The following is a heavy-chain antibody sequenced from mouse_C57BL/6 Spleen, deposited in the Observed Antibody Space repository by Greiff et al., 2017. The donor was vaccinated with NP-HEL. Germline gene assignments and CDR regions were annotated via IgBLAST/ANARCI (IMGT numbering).Heavy chain of an antibody. D-gene: IGHD2-4*01. CDR2: IWGVGST. V-gene: IGHV2-6*01. CDR3: ARDRGIYYDYDGDWYFDV. Sequence: QVQLKESGPGLVAPSQSLSITCTVSGFSLTSYGVDWVRQSPGKGLEWLGVIWGVGSTNYNSALKSRLSISKDNSKSQVFLKMNSLQTDDTAMYYCARDRGIYYDYDGDWYFDVWGTGTTVTVSS. J-gene: IGHJ1*03. CDR1: GFSLTSYG.